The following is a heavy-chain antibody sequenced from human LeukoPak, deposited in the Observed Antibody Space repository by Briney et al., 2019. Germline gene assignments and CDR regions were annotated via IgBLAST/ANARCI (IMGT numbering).Heavy chain of an antibody. D-gene: IGHD6-13*01. CDR2: IKQDGSEK. J-gene: IGHJ6*03. CDR1: GFTFSSYR. Sequence: GGSLRLSCAASGFTFSSYRMSWVRQAPGKGLEWVANIKQDGSEKYYVDSVKGRFTISRDNAKNSLYLQMNSLRAEDTAVYYCASRQLVPFYYYMDVWGKGTTVTVSS. V-gene: IGHV3-7*01. CDR3: ASRQLVPFYYYMDV.